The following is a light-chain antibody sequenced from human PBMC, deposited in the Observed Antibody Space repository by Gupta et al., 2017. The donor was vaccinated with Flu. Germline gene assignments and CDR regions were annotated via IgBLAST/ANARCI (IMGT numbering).Light chain of an antibody. CDR1: RSDVGGYNY. CDR3: SSYTSSSPYV. Sequence: QPALTQPASVSGFPGQSITISCTGTRSDVGGYNYVSWYQQPPGTAPKLMVYAVSNRPSGVSNRCSGPKSGDTASLTISGLQAEDEADYYCSSYTSSSPYVFGTGTKVTVL. V-gene: IGLV2-14*01. CDR2: AVS. J-gene: IGLJ1*01.